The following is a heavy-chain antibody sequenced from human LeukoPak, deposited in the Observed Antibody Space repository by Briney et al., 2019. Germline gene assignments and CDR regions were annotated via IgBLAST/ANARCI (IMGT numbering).Heavy chain of an antibody. CDR2: INPNSGGT. D-gene: IGHD1-26*01. V-gene: IGHV1-2*02. CDR3: ARAARPYSGSRYYYYGMDV. Sequence: PLASVKVSCKASGYTFTGYYMHWVRQAPGQGLEWMGWINPNSGGTNYAQKFQGRVTMTRDTSISTAYMELSRLRSDDTAVYYCARAARPYSGSRYYYYGMDVWGQGTTVTVSS. CDR1: GYTFTGYY. J-gene: IGHJ6*02.